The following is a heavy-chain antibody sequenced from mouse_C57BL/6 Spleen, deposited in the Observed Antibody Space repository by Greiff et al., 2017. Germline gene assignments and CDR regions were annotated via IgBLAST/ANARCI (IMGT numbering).Heavy chain of an antibody. J-gene: IGHJ4*01. CDR1: GYSFTSYY. V-gene: IGHV1-66*01. CDR2: IYPGSGNT. CDR3: ARHYDYSMDY. Sequence: VQLQQSGPELVKPGASVKISCKASGYSFTSYYIHWVKQRPGQGLEWIGWIYPGSGNTKYNEKFKGKATLTADTSSSTAYMQLSSLTSEDSAVYYCARHYDYSMDYWGQGTSGTVAS. D-gene: IGHD2-4*01.